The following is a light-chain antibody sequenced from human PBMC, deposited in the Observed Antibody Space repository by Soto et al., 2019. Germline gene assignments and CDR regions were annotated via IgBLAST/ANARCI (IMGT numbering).Light chain of an antibody. V-gene: IGKV4-1*01. CDR3: MQALQTPPWT. J-gene: IGKJ1*01. CDR2: LTS. Sequence: DIVMTQSPDSLAVSLGERATINCKSSQSVLYSSNNKNYLAWYLQKSGQSPQLLIYLTSIRASGVPDRFNGSGSGTDFTLKISKVEAEDVGVYYCMQALQTPPWTFGQGTKVDIK. CDR1: QSVLYSSNNKNY.